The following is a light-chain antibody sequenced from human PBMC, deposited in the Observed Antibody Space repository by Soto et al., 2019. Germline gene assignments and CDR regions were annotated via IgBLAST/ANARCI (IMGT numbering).Light chain of an antibody. CDR3: QQRSNWPRT. CDR1: QSISSY. Sequence: TQSPSSLSASVGDRVTITCRASQSISSYLIWYQQKPGQAPRLLIYDVSNRATGIPARFSGSGTGTDFTLTISSLEPEDFAVYYCQQRSNWPRTFGQGTKVDIK. CDR2: DVS. V-gene: IGKV3-11*01. J-gene: IGKJ1*01.